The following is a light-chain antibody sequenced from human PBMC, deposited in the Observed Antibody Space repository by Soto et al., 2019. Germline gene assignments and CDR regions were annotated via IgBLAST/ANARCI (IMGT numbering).Light chain of an antibody. Sequence: QSVLTQPPSASGTPGQRVTISCSGSSSNIGSNYVYWYQQLPGTAPKLLIYRNNQRPSGVPDRFSGSKSGTSASLAISGLRSEDEADYYCAAWDDSRSGRVVFGGGTKVIVL. V-gene: IGLV1-47*01. CDR2: RNN. CDR1: SSNIGSNY. J-gene: IGLJ2*01. CDR3: AAWDDSRSGRVV.